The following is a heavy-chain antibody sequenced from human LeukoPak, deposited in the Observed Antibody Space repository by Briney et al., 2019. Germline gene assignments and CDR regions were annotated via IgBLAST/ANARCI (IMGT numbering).Heavy chain of an antibody. V-gene: IGHV3-23*01. CDR1: GFTFSSYA. CDR3: AKDRSRARYYYDSSGYCSDY. D-gene: IGHD3-22*01. CDR2: ISGSGGST. Sequence: GGSLRLSCAASGFTFSSYAMSWVRQAPGKGLEWVSAISGSGGSTYYADSVKGRFTISRDNSKNTLYLQMNSLRAEDTAVYYCAKDRSRARYYYDSSGYCSDYWGQGALVTVSS. J-gene: IGHJ4*02.